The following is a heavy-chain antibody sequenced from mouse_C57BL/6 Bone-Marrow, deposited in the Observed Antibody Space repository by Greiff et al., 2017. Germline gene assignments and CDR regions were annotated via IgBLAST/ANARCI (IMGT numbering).Heavy chain of an antibody. J-gene: IGHJ3*01. Sequence: EVKLVESGGGLVQPKGSLKLSCAASGFSFNTYAMNWVRQAPGKGLEWVARIRSKSNNYATYYADSVKDRFTISRDDSESMLYLQMNNLKTVDTAMYYCVRDYYGSRAFAYWGQGTLVTVSA. CDR1: GFSFNTYA. D-gene: IGHD1-1*01. CDR2: IRSKSNNYAT. CDR3: VRDYYGSRAFAY. V-gene: IGHV10-1*01.